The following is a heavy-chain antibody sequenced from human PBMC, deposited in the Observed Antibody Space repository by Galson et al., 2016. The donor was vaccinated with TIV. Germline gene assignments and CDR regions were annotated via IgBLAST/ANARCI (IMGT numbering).Heavy chain of an antibody. Sequence: SVKVSCKASGYTFASYGITWVRQAPGQGLEWMGWISAYNDNTNYAHKLQGRATVTTDTSTSTAYMELRSLRSDDTAVYYCARASFGSGTYYHYFDFWGPGILVTVSS. J-gene: IGHJ4*02. D-gene: IGHD3-10*01. CDR1: GYTFASYG. CDR2: ISAYNDNT. V-gene: IGHV1-18*01. CDR3: ARASFGSGTYYHYFDF.